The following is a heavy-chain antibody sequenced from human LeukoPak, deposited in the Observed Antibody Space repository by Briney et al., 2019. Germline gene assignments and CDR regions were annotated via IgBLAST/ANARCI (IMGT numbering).Heavy chain of an antibody. J-gene: IGHJ4*02. Sequence: GRSLRLSCVASGFTFSTYWMSWVRQAPGKGLEWVANINQDGSGRYHVDSVKGRITISRDNAKNSLYLQMNSLRAEDTAVYYCARDPDYGDPGPFWDYWGQGTLVTVAS. D-gene: IGHD4-17*01. CDR2: INQDGSGR. CDR1: GFTFSTYW. V-gene: IGHV3-7*01. CDR3: ARDPDYGDPGPFWDY.